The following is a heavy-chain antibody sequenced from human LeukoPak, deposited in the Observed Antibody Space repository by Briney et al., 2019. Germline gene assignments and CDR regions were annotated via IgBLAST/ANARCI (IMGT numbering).Heavy chain of an antibody. V-gene: IGHV3-30-3*01. D-gene: IGHD1-26*01. CDR2: ISYDGSNK. CDR3: ARTMGALHY. CDR1: GFTFSSYA. J-gene: IGHJ4*02. Sequence: QPGRSLRLSCAASGFTFSSYAMHWVRQAPGKGLEWVAVISYDGSNKYYADSVKGRFTISRDNSKNTLYLQMNSLRAEDTAVYYCARTMGALHYWGQGTLVTVSS.